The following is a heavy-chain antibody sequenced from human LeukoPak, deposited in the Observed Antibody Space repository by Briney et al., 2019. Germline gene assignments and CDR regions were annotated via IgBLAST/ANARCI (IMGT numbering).Heavy chain of an antibody. V-gene: IGHV4-39*07. CDR1: GGSISSSSYY. Sequence: SETLSLTCTVSGGSISSSSYYWGWIRQPPGKGLEWIGSIYHSGSTYYNPSLKSRVTISVDTSKNQFSLKLSSVTAADTAVYYCARYYGSGSPFDYWGQGTLVTVSS. CDR2: IYHSGST. J-gene: IGHJ4*02. CDR3: ARYYGSGSPFDY. D-gene: IGHD3-10*01.